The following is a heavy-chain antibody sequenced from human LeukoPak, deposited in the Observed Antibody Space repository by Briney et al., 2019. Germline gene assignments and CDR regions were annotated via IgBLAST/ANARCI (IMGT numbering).Heavy chain of an antibody. CDR3: ARVNLDRDSSGFAFDY. CDR1: GGTFSSYA. Sequence: SVKVSCKASGGTFSSYAISWVRQAPGQGLEWMGGIIPVFGTANYAQKFQGRVTITTDESTSTAYMELSSLRSEDTAVYYCARVNLDRDSSGFAFDYWGQGTLVTVSS. J-gene: IGHJ4*02. D-gene: IGHD3-22*01. CDR2: IIPVFGTA. V-gene: IGHV1-69*05.